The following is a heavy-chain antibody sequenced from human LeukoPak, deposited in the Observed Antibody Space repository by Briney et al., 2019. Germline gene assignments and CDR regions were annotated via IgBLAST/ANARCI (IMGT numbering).Heavy chain of an antibody. CDR1: GFTFSSYV. CDR3: AKEASSGWPDNDYFDY. V-gene: IGHV3-23*01. Sequence: GGSLRLSCAASGFTFSSYVMSWVRQAPGKGLEWVSAISGSSGSTYYADSVKGRYTISRDNSKNTLYLQMNSLRAEDTAVYYCAKEASSGWPDNDYFDYWGQGTLVTVSS. D-gene: IGHD6-19*01. J-gene: IGHJ4*02. CDR2: ISGSSGST.